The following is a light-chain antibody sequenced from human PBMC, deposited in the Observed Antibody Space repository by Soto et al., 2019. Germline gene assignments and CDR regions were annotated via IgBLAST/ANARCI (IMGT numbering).Light chain of an antibody. Sequence: QSVLTQSPSASGTPGQRVTISCSGSSSNIGTNSIYWYQQLPGTAPKILIYRNNQRPSGVADRFSGSKSGTSASLAISGLRSEDEADYYCAAWDGSLRGAVFGGGTKVTVL. CDR1: SSNIGTNS. CDR3: AAWDGSLRGAV. J-gene: IGLJ2*01. V-gene: IGLV1-47*01. CDR2: RNN.